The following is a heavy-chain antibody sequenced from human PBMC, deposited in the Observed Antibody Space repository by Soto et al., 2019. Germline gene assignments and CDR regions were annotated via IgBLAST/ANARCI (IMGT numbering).Heavy chain of an antibody. CDR1: GFTFSSYS. V-gene: IGHV3-21*01. D-gene: IGHD4-4*01. Sequence: GGSLRLSCAASGFTFSSYSMNWVRQAPGKGLEWVSSISSSSSYIYYADSVKGRFTISRDNAKNSLYLQMNSLRAEDTAVYYCARGDDYSNYYWFDPWGQGTLVTVSS. CDR2: ISSSSSYI. J-gene: IGHJ5*02. CDR3: ARGDDYSNYYWFDP.